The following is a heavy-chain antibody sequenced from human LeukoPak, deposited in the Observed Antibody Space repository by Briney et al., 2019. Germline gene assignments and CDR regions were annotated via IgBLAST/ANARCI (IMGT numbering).Heavy chain of an antibody. V-gene: IGHV3-33*01. J-gene: IGHJ4*02. CDR3: ARETSYYYDSSGYRLTDY. D-gene: IGHD3-22*01. CDR2: IWYDGSNK. CDR1: GFTFSSYG. Sequence: PGGSLRLSCAASGFTFSSYGMHWVRQAPGKGLEWVAVIWYDGSNKYYADSVKGRFTISRDNSKSTLYLQMNSLRAEDTAVYYCARETSYYYDSSGYRLTDYWGQGTLVTVSS.